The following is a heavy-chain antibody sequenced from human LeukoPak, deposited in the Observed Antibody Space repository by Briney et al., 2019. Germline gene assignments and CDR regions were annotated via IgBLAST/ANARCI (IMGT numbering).Heavy chain of an antibody. CDR2: IYYSGST. V-gene: IGHV4-39*01. D-gene: IGHD5-12*01. CDR3: AGLRGKPHAFDI. J-gene: IGHJ3*02. Sequence: SETLSLTCTVSGGSISSSSYYWDWIRQPPGEGLEWIGSIYYSGSTYYNPSLKSRVTISVDTSKNQFSLKLSSVTAADTAVYYCAGLRGKPHAFDIWGQGTMVTVSS. CDR1: GGSISSSSYY.